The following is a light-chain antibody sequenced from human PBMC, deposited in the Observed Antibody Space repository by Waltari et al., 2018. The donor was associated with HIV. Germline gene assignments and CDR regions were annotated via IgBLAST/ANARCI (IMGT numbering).Light chain of an antibody. CDR3: ATWDDSLNGVL. CDR1: NSNVGSNY. Sequence: QSVLTQPPSASAIPGQRVTISCTGGNSNVGSNYVYWYQQVPGTAPKLLVYRDSQRQSGVPDRFTGSKSGTSASLAISGLRSEDEADYYCATWDDSLNGVLFGGGTKLTVL. V-gene: IGLV1-47*01. CDR2: RDS. J-gene: IGLJ2*01.